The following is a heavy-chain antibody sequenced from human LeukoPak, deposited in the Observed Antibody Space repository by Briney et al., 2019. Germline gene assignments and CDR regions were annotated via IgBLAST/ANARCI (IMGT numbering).Heavy chain of an antibody. CDR3: AGYGKLGYCSGGSCPY. CDR1: GFTFSSYW. D-gene: IGHD2-15*01. CDR2: IKTDGSQI. V-gene: IGHV3-7*01. Sequence: GGSLRLSCVASGFTFSSYWMTWVRQAPGKGLEWVANIKTDGSQIYYVDSVKGRFTISRDNAKNSLYLQMNSLRAEDTAVYYCAGYGKLGYCSGGSCPYWGQGTLVTVSS. J-gene: IGHJ4*02.